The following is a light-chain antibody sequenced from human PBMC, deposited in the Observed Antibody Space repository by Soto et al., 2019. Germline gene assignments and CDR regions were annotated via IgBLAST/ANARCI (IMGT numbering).Light chain of an antibody. CDR2: GNS. V-gene: IGLV1-40*01. Sequence: QSVLTQPPSVSGAPGQRVTISCTGSSSNIGAGYDVHWYQQLPETAPKLLIYGNSNRPSGVPDRFSGSKSGTSASLAITGLQAEDEADYYCQSYDSSLSAYVFGTGTKVTV. CDR3: QSYDSSLSAYV. CDR1: SSNIGAGYD. J-gene: IGLJ1*01.